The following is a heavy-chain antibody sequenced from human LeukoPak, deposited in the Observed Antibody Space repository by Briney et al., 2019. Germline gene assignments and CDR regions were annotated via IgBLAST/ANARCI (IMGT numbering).Heavy chain of an antibody. J-gene: IGHJ4*02. Sequence: QPGGSLRLSCAASGFSLSSYWMSWVRQTPGRGLEWVANINQDGTQKYYVDSVKGRFTISRDNAKNSLFLQMNSLRAEDTAVYYCARRLVKYWGQGTLVTVSS. CDR2: INQDGTQK. V-gene: IGHV3-7*01. D-gene: IGHD3-22*01. CDR1: GFSLSSYW. CDR3: ARRLVKY.